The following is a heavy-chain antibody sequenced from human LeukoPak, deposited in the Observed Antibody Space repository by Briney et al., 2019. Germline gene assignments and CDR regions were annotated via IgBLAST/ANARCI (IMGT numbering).Heavy chain of an antibody. CDR3: AREGEEDYYDGSGYPNYFDY. J-gene: IGHJ4*02. D-gene: IGHD3-22*01. V-gene: IGHV1-69*05. CDR1: GGTFSSYA. CDR2: IIPIFGTA. Sequence: ASVKVSCKASGGTFSSYAISWVRQAPGQGLEWMGRIIPIFGTANYAQKFQGRVTITTDESTSTAYMELSSLRSEDTAVYYCAREGEEDYYDGSGYPNYFDYWGQGTLVTVSS.